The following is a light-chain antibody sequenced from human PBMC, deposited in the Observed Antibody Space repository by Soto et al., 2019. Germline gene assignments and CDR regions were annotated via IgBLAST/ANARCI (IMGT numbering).Light chain of an antibody. Sequence: DIQMTQSPSSVAASVGERVTITCRASQDISSWLAWYQQKPGEAPKLLIYGASSLHPGVPSRFSGSGSGTDFALTISSLQPEDFATYYCQQANSFPRTFGQGTKVDIK. CDR2: GAS. J-gene: IGKJ1*01. V-gene: IGKV1D-12*01. CDR3: QQANSFPRT. CDR1: QDISSW.